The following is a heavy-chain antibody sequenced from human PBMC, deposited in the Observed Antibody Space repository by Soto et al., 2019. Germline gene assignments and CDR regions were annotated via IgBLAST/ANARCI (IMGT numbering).Heavy chain of an antibody. CDR2: ISSSSSYI. CDR3: ARGSRSSGAAHPRTYYYSMDV. D-gene: IGHD6-6*01. J-gene: IGHJ6*03. CDR1: GFTFSSYS. V-gene: IGHV3-21*01. Sequence: PGGSLRLCCAASGFTFSSYSMNWVRQAPGKGLEWVSSISSSSSYIYYADSVRGRFTISRDNAKNSLYLQMNSLRAEDTAVYYCARGSRSSGAAHPRTYYYSMDVWGKGTTVTVSS.